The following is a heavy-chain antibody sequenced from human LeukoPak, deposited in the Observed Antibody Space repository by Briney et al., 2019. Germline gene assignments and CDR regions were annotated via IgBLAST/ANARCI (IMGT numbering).Heavy chain of an antibody. CDR1: GGSISSSSYY. J-gene: IGHJ6*03. CDR2: IYYSGST. D-gene: IGHD6-19*01. CDR3: IAVAAPGYYYYYMDV. V-gene: IGHV4-39*01. Sequence: SETLSLTCTVSGGSISSSSYYWGWIRQPPGKGLEWIGSIYYSGSTYYNPSLKSRVTISVDTSKNQFSLKLSSVTAADTAVYYCIAVAAPGYYYYYMDVWGKGTTVTVSS.